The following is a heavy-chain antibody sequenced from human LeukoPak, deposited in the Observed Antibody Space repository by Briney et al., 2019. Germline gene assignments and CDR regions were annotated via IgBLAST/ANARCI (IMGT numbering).Heavy chain of an antibody. D-gene: IGHD3-3*01. V-gene: IGHV3-15*01. Sequence: AGGSLRLSCAASGFTFSNAWMRSVRQAPGKGLEWVGRIKSETDGGTRDYAAPVKSSFTISRDDSKNTLYLQMNSLKTEDTAVYYCNTEGVVPGAFDIWGQGTMVTVSS. CDR1: GFTFSNAW. CDR2: IKSETDGGTR. J-gene: IGHJ3*02. CDR3: NTEGVVPGAFDI.